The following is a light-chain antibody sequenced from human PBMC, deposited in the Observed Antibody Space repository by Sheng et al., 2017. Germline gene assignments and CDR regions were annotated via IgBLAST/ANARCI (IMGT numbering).Light chain of an antibody. J-gene: IGKJ1*01. CDR1: QSVSTW. V-gene: IGKV1-5*03. CDR3: QQYNRYSGT. CDR2: KAS. Sequence: DIQMTQSPSTLSASVGDRVSITCRASQSVSTWLAWYQQKPGKAPKLLIYKASSLETGVPSRFSGSGSGTEFTLTITSLQPDDFATYYCQQYNRYSGTFGQGTKVDI.